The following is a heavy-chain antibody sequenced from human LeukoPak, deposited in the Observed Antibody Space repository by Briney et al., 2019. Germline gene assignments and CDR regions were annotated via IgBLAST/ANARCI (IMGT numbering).Heavy chain of an antibody. CDR2: INPNSGGT. J-gene: IGHJ5*02. D-gene: IGHD2-2*01. CDR1: GYTFTGYY. V-gene: IGHV1-2*02. CDR3: AREERGYCSSTSCYYGWIDP. Sequence: ASVKVSCKASGYTFTGYYMHWVRQAPGQGLEGMGWINPNSGGTNYAQKFQGRVTMTRDTSISTAYMELSRLRSDGTAVYYCAREERGYCSSTSCYYGWIDPWGQGTLVTVSS.